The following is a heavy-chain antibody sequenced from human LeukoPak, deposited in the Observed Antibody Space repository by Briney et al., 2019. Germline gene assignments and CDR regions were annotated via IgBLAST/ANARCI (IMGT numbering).Heavy chain of an antibody. CDR2: ISYSGNT. CDR3: ARGLGYCSGGSCYRYYFDY. V-gene: IGHV4-59*12. J-gene: IGHJ4*02. D-gene: IGHD2-15*01. CDR1: GGSINNYY. Sequence: SETLSLTCTVSGGSINNYYWSWIRQPPGKGLEWIGHISYSGNTNYNSSLKSRVTISVDTSKNQFSLKLSSVTAADTAVYYCARGLGYCSGGSCYRYYFDYWGQGTLVTVSS.